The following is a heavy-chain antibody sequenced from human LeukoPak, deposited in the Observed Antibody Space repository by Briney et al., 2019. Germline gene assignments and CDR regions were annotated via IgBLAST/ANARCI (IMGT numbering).Heavy chain of an antibody. CDR2: ISSSSSTI. CDR3: ARERTATYFDY. J-gene: IGHJ4*02. Sequence: GGSLRLSCAASGFTFSSYSMNWVRQAPGKGLEWVSYISSSSSTIYYADSVKGRFTISRDNAKNSLYLQMNSLRAEDTAVYYCARERTATYFDYWGQGTLVTVSS. D-gene: IGHD2-21*02. V-gene: IGHV3-48*01. CDR1: GFTFSSYS.